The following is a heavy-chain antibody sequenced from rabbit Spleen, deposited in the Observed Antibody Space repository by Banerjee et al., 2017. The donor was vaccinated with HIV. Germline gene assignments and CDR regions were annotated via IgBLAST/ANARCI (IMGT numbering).Heavy chain of an antibody. CDR2: IDSGSSGFT. D-gene: IGHD1-1*01. CDR1: GVSFSSSSY. Sequence: QSLEESGGDLVKPGASLTLTCTASGVSFSSSSYMCWVRQAPGKGLEWIACIDSGSSGFTYFATWAKGRFTCSKTSSTTVTLQMTSLTAADTATYFCARLEHDNTWLWGPGTLVTVS. V-gene: IGHV1S40*01. CDR3: ARLEHDNTWL. J-gene: IGHJ4*01.